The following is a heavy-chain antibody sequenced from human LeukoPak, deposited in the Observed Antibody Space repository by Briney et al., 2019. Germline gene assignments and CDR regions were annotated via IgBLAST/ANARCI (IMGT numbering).Heavy chain of an antibody. CDR2: ISYSGNS. V-gene: IGHV4-39*02. Sequence: SETLSLTCTVSGGSISSGSSYWGWIRQPPGKGLEWIGSISYSGNSYYNPSLKSRVTISVDTSKNHFSLKLTSVTAADTAVYYCARSKQLWLLGAPTNWFDPWGQGTLVTVSS. CDR1: GGSISSGSSY. J-gene: IGHJ5*02. D-gene: IGHD5-18*01. CDR3: ARSKQLWLLGAPTNWFDP.